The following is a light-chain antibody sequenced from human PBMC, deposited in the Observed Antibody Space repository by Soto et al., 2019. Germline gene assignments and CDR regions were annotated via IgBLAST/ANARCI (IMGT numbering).Light chain of an antibody. CDR1: QSGYSGY. V-gene: IGKV3-20*01. CDR2: GVF. Sequence: EIVLTQSPDTLSLSPGERATLSCRASQSGYSGYLAWYQQRPGQPPRLLIYGVFTRASGIPDRFGGSGSGADSSRTFGRLELGGAEVEYYQHYCCPQWTFGQGRKVYVK. J-gene: IGKJ1*01. CDR3: QHYCCPQWT.